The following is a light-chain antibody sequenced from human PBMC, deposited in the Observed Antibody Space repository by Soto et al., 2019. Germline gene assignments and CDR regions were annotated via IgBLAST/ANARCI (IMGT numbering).Light chain of an antibody. CDR1: QTISSW. J-gene: IGKJ5*01. CDR2: KAS. Sequence: DIQMTQSPSTLSGSVGDRGTITCRASQTISSWLAWYQQKPGKAPKLLIYKASTLKSGVPSRFSGSGSGTEFTLTISSLQPDDFATYYCQQYNSYGTFGQGTRLENK. CDR3: QQYNSYGT. V-gene: IGKV1-5*03.